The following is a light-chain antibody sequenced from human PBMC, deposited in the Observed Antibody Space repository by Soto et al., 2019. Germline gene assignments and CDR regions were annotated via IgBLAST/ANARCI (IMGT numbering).Light chain of an antibody. Sequence: QPGLTQPASVYGSTCRSTAISCTGTSADVGSYNLVSWYQQHPGKAPKLVIYEVTTRPSGVSNRFSGSKSGNTASLTISGLQAEGEADYYCCSYATNNNYVFGTGTKVTVL. CDR1: SADVGSYNL. CDR2: EVT. CDR3: CSYATNNNYV. V-gene: IGLV2-23*02. J-gene: IGLJ1*01.